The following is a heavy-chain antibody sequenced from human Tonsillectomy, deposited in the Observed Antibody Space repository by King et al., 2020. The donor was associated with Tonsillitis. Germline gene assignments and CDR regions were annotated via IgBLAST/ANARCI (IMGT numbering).Heavy chain of an antibody. CDR3: ARSLTYYDFWSGYYSYYFDY. CDR1: GFTFSTYS. Sequence: VQLVESGGGLVKPGGSLSLSCAASGFTFSTYSMSWVRQAPGKGLEWVSSISSSGTYIYYADSVKGRFTISRDSAENSLYLQMNSLRVEDTAVYYCARSLTYYDFWSGYYSYYFDYWGQGTLVTVSS. V-gene: IGHV3-21*01. D-gene: IGHD3-3*01. J-gene: IGHJ4*02. CDR2: ISSSGTYI.